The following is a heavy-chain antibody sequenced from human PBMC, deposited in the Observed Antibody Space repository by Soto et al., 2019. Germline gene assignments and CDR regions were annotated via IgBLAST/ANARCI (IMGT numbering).Heavy chain of an antibody. CDR3: AGAAAGTGSDY. CDR2: ISSSGSTI. D-gene: IGHD6-13*01. Sequence: QVQLVESGGGLVKPGWSLRLSCAASGFTFSDYYMSWLRQAPGKGLEWVSYISSSGSTIYYAASVKGRFTISSNNAKNSLYLQMNSLRAEYTAVYYCAGAAAGTGSDYWVQGTLVTVSS. V-gene: IGHV3-11*01. J-gene: IGHJ4*02. CDR1: GFTFSDYY.